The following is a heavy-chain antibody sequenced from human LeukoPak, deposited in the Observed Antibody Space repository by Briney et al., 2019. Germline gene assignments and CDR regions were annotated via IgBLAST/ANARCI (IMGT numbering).Heavy chain of an antibody. V-gene: IGHV3-21*01. CDR1: GFTFSSYS. D-gene: IGHD2-21*02. J-gene: IGHJ6*02. CDR3: ARGAGIVVVTAIEKYYYGMDV. Sequence: PGGSLRLSCAASGFTFSSYSMNWVRQAPGKGLEWVSSISSSSSYIYYADSVKGRFTISRDNAKNSLYLQMNSLRAEDTAVYYCARGAGIVVVTAIEKYYYGMDVWGQGTTVTVSS. CDR2: ISSSSSYI.